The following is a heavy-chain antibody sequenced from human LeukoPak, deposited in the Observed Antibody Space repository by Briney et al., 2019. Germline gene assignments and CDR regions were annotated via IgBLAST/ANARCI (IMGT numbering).Heavy chain of an antibody. CDR2: ISYSGTT. J-gene: IGHJ3*02. CDR3: ARSSSIVGATAAFDI. Sequence: SKTLSLTCTVSGGSISSYYWSWIRQPPGEGLEWIGSISYSGTTYYNPSLKSRVTISVDTSKNQFSLRLSSVTAADTAVYYCARSSSIVGATAAFDIWGQGTMVTVSS. V-gene: IGHV4-39*01. D-gene: IGHD1-26*01. CDR1: GGSISSYY.